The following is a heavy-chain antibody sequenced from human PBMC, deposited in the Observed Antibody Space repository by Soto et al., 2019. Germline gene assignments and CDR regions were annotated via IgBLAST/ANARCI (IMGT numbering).Heavy chain of an antibody. CDR2: TRITGNSYLT. CDR3: ARERVYDYDSSGPLDY. CDR1: GFTFSGHY. J-gene: IGHJ4*02. Sequence: EVQLVESGGAFVQPGGSLRLSCVASGFTFSGHYIDWVRQAPGKGLEWLGRTRITGNSYLTEFAASVRGRFTISGDASKNSLYLQMNSLKTEDTAVYYCARERVYDYDSSGPLDYWGQGTLVTVSS. D-gene: IGHD3-22*01. V-gene: IGHV3-72*01.